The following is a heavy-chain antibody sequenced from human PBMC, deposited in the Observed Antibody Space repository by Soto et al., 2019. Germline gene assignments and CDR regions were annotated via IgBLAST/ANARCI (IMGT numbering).Heavy chain of an antibody. Sequence: GSLRLSCAASGFTFSSYCMNWVRQAPGKGLEWVSYISSSSSTIYYADSVKGRFTSSRDNAKNSLYLQMKSLRAEDTAVYYCARDSGYSYGPLDYWGQGTLVTVSS. D-gene: IGHD5-18*01. CDR3: ARDSGYSYGPLDY. CDR1: GFTFSSYC. V-gene: IGHV3-48*01. J-gene: IGHJ4*02. CDR2: ISSSSSTI.